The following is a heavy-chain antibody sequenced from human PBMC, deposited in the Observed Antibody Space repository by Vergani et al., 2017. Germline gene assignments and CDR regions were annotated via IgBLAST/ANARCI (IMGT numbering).Heavy chain of an antibody. CDR2: INPNSGGT. J-gene: IGHJ4*02. CDR3: ARVYYEYVWGSYREGYFDY. CDR1: GYTFTGYY. V-gene: IGHV1-2*02. D-gene: IGHD3-16*02. Sequence: QVQLVQSGAEVKKPGASVKVSCKASGYTFTGYYMHWVRQAPGQGLEWMGWINPNSGGTNYAQKFQGRVTMTRDTSISTAYMELSRLRSDDTAVYYCARVYYEYVWGSYREGYFDYWGQGSLVTVSS.